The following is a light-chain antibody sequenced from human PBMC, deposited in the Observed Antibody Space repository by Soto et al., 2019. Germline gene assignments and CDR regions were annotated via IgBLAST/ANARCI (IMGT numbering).Light chain of an antibody. CDR1: QSVSNF. V-gene: IGKV3-11*01. CDR3: QQRSHWPQIT. CDR2: DAS. J-gene: IGKJ5*01. Sequence: EIVLTQSPATLSLSPGERATLSCRASQSVSNFLAWYQQTPAQPPRLLIYDASNRATGIPARFSGSGSGTDFTLTISSLEPEDFAVYYCQQRSHWPQITFGQGTRLEIK.